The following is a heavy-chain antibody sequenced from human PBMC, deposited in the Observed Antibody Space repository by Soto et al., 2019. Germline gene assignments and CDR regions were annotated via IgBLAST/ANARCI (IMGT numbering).Heavy chain of an antibody. CDR2: INPRDGGS. Sequence: QVQLVQSGAEVKKPGASVRISCKASGYTFTNFYMHWVRQAPGQGLEWMAMINPRDGGSYYAQHLKGRVTLTSDTSTSTVYLDLSTLKSEDTAVYYCARDQGAVAGTGSDFWGQGTLVTVSS. V-gene: IGHV1-46*01. CDR3: ARDQGAVAGTGSDF. CDR1: GYTFTNFY. J-gene: IGHJ4*02. D-gene: IGHD6-19*01.